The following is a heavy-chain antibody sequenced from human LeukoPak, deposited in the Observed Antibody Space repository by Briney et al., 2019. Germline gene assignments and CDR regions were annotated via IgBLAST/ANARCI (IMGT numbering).Heavy chain of an antibody. V-gene: IGHV4-59*08. CDR2: IYYSGST. CDR1: GGSISSYY. D-gene: IGHD6-13*01. J-gene: IGHJ4*02. Sequence: SETLSLTCTVSGGSISSYYWSWIRQPPGKGLEWIGYIYYSGSTNYNPSLKSRVTISVDTSKNQFSLNLTSVTAADTAVFCCARHSSNWYYFDYWGQGTLVTVSS. CDR3: ARHSSNWYYFDY.